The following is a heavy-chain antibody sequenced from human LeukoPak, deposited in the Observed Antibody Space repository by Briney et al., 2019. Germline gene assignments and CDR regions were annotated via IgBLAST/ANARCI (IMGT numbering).Heavy chain of an antibody. CDR3: AKDERGRIWPPPINYYYYYMDV. V-gene: IGHV3-30*18. J-gene: IGHJ6*03. D-gene: IGHD2-15*01. CDR1: GFTFSSYG. Sequence: PGGSLRLSCAASGFTFSSYGMHWVRQAPGKGLEWVSVISNDGSNKYYGDSVKGRFTISRDNSKNSLYLQMNSLRTEDTALYYCAKDERGRIWPPPINYYYYYMDVWGKGTTVTVSS. CDR2: ISNDGSNK.